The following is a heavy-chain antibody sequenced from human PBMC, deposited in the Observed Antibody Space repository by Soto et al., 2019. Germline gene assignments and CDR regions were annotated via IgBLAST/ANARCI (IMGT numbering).Heavy chain of an antibody. V-gene: IGHV3-23*01. Sequence: EVQLLESRGGLVQPGGSLRLSCAASGFTFSSYAMSWVRQAPGKGLEWVSAISGSGGSTYYADSVKGRFTISRDNSKNTLYLQMNSLRAEDTAVYYCAKDRFMATVTKGYFDYWGQGTLVTVSS. D-gene: IGHD4-17*01. CDR3: AKDRFMATVTKGYFDY. CDR1: GFTFSSYA. CDR2: ISGSGGST. J-gene: IGHJ4*02.